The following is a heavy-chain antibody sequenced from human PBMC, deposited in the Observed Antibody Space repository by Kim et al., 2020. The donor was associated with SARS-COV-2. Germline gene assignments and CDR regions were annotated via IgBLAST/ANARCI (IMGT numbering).Heavy chain of an antibody. D-gene: IGHD4-17*01. J-gene: IGHJ4*02. V-gene: IGHV3-48*02. CDR2: ISSSSSTI. Sequence: GGSLRLSCAASGFTFSSYSMNWVRQAPGKGLEWVSYISSSSSTIYYADSVKGRFTISRDNAKNSLYLQMNSLRDEDTAVYYCARASQPPVTTGLDYWGQGTLVTVSS. CDR3: ARASQPPVTTGLDY. CDR1: GFTFSSYS.